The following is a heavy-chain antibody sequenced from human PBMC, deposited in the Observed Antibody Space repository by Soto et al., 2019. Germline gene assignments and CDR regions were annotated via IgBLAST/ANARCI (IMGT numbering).Heavy chain of an antibody. CDR1: GGSISSGGYS. Sequence: SETLSLTCAVSGGSISSGGYSCNWIRQPPGKGLEWIGYIYHSGSTYYNPSLKSRVTISVDRSKNQFSLKLSSVTAADTAVYYFARGLTTVTTFDYWCQGTLVTGST. CDR3: ARGLTTVTTFDY. J-gene: IGHJ4*02. D-gene: IGHD4-17*01. V-gene: IGHV4-30-2*01. CDR2: IYHSGST.